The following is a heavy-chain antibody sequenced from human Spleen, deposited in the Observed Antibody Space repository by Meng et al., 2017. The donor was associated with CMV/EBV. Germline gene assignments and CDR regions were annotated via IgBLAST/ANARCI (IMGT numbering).Heavy chain of an antibody. J-gene: IGHJ5*02. V-gene: IGHV3-21*01. CDR1: FRRYS. CDR2: IKSSSRYI. CDR3: ARGGRCNSTSCYGNNWFDP. Sequence: FRRYSMDWVRKSAAKGLEWVSSIKSSSRYIYYGGSGESRFTISREKAKNSLYRQKYSLRAEDTTVYYCARGGRCNSTSCYGNNWFDPWGQGTLVTVSS. D-gene: IGHD2-2*01.